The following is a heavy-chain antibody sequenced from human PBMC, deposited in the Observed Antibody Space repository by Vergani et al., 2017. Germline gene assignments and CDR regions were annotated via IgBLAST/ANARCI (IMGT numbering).Heavy chain of an antibody. CDR2: IYYSGST. CDR3: ARVTIAVRQSYIDY. Sequence: QVQLQESGPGLVKPSQTLSLTCSVSAVSISSGGYYWSWIRQPPGKGLEWIGYIYYSGSTSYNPSLKSPVTISIDTSKNQFSLRLSSVTPAYTTVYYCARVTIAVRQSYIDYWGQGTLVTVSS. J-gene: IGHJ4*02. CDR1: AVSISSGGYY. D-gene: IGHD6-6*01. V-gene: IGHV4-31*01.